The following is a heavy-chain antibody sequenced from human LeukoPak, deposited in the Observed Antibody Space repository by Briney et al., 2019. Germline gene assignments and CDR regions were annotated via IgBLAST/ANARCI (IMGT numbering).Heavy chain of an antibody. V-gene: IGHV6-1*01. CDR1: GDSVSSNSAA. Sequence: SQTLSLTCAISGDSVSSNSAAWNWIRQSPSRGLEWLGRTYYRSKWYNDYAVSVKSRITINADTSKNQFSLQLNSVTPEDTAVYYCVNTFLSSSSYHYYMDVWGKGTTVTVSS. J-gene: IGHJ6*03. D-gene: IGHD6-6*01. CDR3: VNTFLSSSSYHYYMDV. CDR2: TYYRSKWYN.